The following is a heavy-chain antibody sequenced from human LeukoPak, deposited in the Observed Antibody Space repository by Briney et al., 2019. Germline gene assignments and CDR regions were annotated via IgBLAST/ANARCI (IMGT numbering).Heavy chain of an antibody. Sequence: GGSLRLSCAASGFTFSNNGMTWVRQAPGKGLEWVAVISYDGSNKYYADSVKGRFTISRDNSKNTLYLQMNSLRAEDTAVYYCAKEGITTITKGMDVWGQGTTVTVSS. CDR1: GFTFSNNG. J-gene: IGHJ6*02. CDR2: ISYDGSNK. CDR3: AKEGITTITKGMDV. D-gene: IGHD3-10*01. V-gene: IGHV3-30*18.